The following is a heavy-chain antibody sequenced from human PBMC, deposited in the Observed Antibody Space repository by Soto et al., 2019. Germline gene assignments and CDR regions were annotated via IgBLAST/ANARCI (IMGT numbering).Heavy chain of an antibody. CDR1: GASVSSNIAA. CDR3: HLAVAGQLGGMDV. CDR2: TYYRSKWYN. D-gene: IGHD6-19*01. J-gene: IGHJ6*02. V-gene: IGHV6-1*01. Sequence: SQPLSLNCAISGASVSSNIAACNCIRQSPSRGLEWLGRTYYRSKWYNDYAVSVKSRITINPDTSKNQFSLQLNSVTPEDTAVYYCHLAVAGQLGGMDVWGQGTTVIVSS.